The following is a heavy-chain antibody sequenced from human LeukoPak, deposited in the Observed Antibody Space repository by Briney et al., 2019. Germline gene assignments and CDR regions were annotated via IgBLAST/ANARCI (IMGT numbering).Heavy chain of an antibody. V-gene: IGHV4-59*01. CDR1: GGSISSYY. Sequence: SETLSLTCTVSGGSISSYYWSWIRQPPGKGLEWIGYIYYSGSTNYNPSLKSRVTISVDTSKNQFSLKLSSVTAADTAVYYCARVLRDTAMVSGYFDYWGQGTLVTVSS. CDR2: IYYSGST. J-gene: IGHJ4*02. CDR3: ARVLRDTAMVSGYFDY. D-gene: IGHD5-18*01.